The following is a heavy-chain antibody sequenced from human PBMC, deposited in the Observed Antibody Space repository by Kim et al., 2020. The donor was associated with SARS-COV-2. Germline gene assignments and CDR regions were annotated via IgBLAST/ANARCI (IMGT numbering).Heavy chain of an antibody. D-gene: IGHD3-3*01. CDR3: ARAPRRIITIFGVVTHFDY. V-gene: IGHV4-31*03. J-gene: IGHJ4*02. CDR2: IYYSGST. CDR1: GGSISSGGYY. Sequence: SETLSLTCTVSGGSISSGGYYWSWIRQHPGKGLEWIGYIYYSGSTYYNPYLKSRVTISVDTSKNQFSLKLSSVTAADTAVYYCARAPRRIITIFGVVTHFDYWGQGTRVTVSS.